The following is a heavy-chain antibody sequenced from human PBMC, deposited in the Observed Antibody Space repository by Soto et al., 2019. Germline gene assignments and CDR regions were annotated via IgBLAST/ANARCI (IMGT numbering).Heavy chain of an antibody. CDR2: ISAYNGNT. Sequence: QVPLVQSGAEVKKPGASVKVSCKASGYTFTSYGISWVRQAPGQGLEWMGWISAYNGNTNYAQKLQGRVTMTTDTSTSTAYMELRSLRSDDTAVYYCARGYYDFWSGYQSHCYYYMDVWGKGTTVTVSS. J-gene: IGHJ6*03. CDR3: ARGYYDFWSGYQSHCYYYMDV. V-gene: IGHV1-18*01. D-gene: IGHD3-3*01. CDR1: GYTFTSYG.